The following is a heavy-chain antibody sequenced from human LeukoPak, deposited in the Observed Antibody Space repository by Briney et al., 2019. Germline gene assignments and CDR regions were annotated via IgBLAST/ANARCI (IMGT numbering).Heavy chain of an antibody. CDR2: ISSNGGST. Sequence: GGSLRLSCAASGFTFSSYAMHWVRQAPGKGLEYVSAISSNGGSTYYANSVKGRFTISRDNSKNTLYLQMGSLRAEDMAVYYCARSRGYGGYDYWGQGTLVTVSS. V-gene: IGHV3-64*01. D-gene: IGHD4-23*01. J-gene: IGHJ4*02. CDR3: ARSRGYGGYDY. CDR1: GFTFSSYA.